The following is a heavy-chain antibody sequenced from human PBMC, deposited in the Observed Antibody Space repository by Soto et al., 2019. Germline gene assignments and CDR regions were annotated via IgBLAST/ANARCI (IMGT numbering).Heavy chain of an antibody. D-gene: IGHD4-17*01. CDR2: ISYDGSNK. Sequence: GGSLRLSCAASGFTFSSYGMHWVRQAPGKGLEWVAVISYDGSNKYYADSVKGRFTISRDNSKNTLYLQMNSLRAEDTAVYYCAKGGDYGDYVPYFLDYWGQGTLVTVSS. CDR3: AKGGDYGDYVPYFLDY. J-gene: IGHJ4*02. CDR1: GFTFSSYG. V-gene: IGHV3-30*18.